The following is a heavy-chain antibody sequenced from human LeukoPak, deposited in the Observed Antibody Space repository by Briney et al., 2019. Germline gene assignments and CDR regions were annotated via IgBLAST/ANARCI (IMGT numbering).Heavy chain of an antibody. CDR1: GFTFSNFG. CDR3: AKGIVVVPAAPLAY. J-gene: IGHJ4*02. Sequence: GGSLRLSCAASGFTFSNFGMHWVRQAPGKGLEWMAVISYDGKVTYYADSVKGRFTISRDNSKNTLYLQMTSLRAEDTAVYYCAKGIVVVPAAPLAYWGQGPLVPVSS. D-gene: IGHD2-2*01. CDR2: ISYDGKVT. V-gene: IGHV3-30*18.